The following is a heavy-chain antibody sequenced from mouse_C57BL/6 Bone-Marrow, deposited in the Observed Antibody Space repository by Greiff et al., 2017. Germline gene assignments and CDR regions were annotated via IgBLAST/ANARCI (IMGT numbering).Heavy chain of an antibody. D-gene: IGHD1-1*01. CDR2: ISYDGSN. CDR1: GYSITSGYY. Sequence: EVKVEESGPGLVKPSQSLSLTCSVTGYSITSGYYWNWIRQFPGNKLEWMGYISYDGSNNYNPSLKNRISITRDTSKNQFFLKLNSVTTEDTATYYCARDPNYYGSSYYFDYWGQGTTLTVSS. J-gene: IGHJ2*01. CDR3: ARDPNYYGSSYYFDY. V-gene: IGHV3-6*01.